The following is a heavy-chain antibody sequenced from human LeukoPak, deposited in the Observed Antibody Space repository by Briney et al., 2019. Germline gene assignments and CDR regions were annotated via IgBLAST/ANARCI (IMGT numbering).Heavy chain of an antibody. V-gene: IGHV3-48*02. CDR3: GTAGSNTQTWWFDY. CDR1: GFTFSTYS. D-gene: IGHD2-15*01. Sequence: PGGSLRLSCAASGFTFSTYSMTWVRQAPGKGLEWVSYIGYSNIPIYYADSVRGRFTVSRDNAKNSQYLQMNSLKDEDTAVYYCGTAGSNTQTWWFDYWGRGVLVTVFS. CDR2: IGYSNIPI. J-gene: IGHJ4*02.